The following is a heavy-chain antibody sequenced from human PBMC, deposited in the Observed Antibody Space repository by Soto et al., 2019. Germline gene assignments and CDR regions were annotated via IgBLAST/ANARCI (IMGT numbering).Heavy chain of an antibody. CDR2: IYYSGST. Sequence: QLQLQESGPGLVKPSETLSLTCTVSGGSISSSSYYWGWIRQPPGKGLEWIGSIYYSGSTYYNPSLKSRVTISVDTSKNQFSLKLSSVTAADTAVYYCGTVGATSYYYYGMDVWGQGTTVTVSS. V-gene: IGHV4-39*01. J-gene: IGHJ6*02. CDR1: GGSISSSSYY. CDR3: GTVGATSYYYYGMDV. D-gene: IGHD1-26*01.